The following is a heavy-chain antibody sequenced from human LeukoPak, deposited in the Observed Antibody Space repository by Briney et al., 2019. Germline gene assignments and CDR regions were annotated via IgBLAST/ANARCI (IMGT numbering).Heavy chain of an antibody. D-gene: IGHD6-6*01. CDR1: GYSISSGFY. CDR3: ARDVGRQLVGEDY. Sequence: SETLSLTCTVSGYSISSGFYWGWIRQPPGKGLEWIGYIYHSGSTYYNPSLKSRVTISVDRSKNQFSLKLSSVTAADTAVYYCARDVGRQLVGEDYWGQGTLVTVSS. J-gene: IGHJ4*02. CDR2: IYHSGST. V-gene: IGHV4-38-2*02.